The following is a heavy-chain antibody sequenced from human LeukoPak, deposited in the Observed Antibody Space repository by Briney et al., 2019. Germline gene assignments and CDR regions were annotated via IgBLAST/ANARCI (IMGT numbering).Heavy chain of an antibody. CDR1: GFTFSSYE. CDR3: VRGFGEPIPDDFDY. J-gene: IGHJ4*02. D-gene: IGHD3-10*01. Sequence: GGSLRLSCAASGFTFSSYEMNWVRQAPGKGLEWVSYISSSGSTIYYADSVKGRFTISRDNAKNSLYLQMNSLRAEDTAVYYCVRGFGEPIPDDFDYWGQGTLVTVSS. CDR2: ISSSGSTI. V-gene: IGHV3-48*03.